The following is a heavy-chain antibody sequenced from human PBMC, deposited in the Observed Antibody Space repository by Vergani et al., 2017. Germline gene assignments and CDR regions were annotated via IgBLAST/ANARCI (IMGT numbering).Heavy chain of an antibody. Sequence: QVQLQQSGPGLVKPSQPLSLTCAISGDSVSSNSAAWNWIRQSPSRGLEWLGRTYYRSKWYNDYAVSVKSRITINPDTSKNQFSLQLNSVTPEDTAVYYCARSPRLVDDYGDYIYYYYGMDVWGQGTTVTVSS. CDR3: ARSPRLVDDYGDYIYYYYGMDV. CDR1: GDSVSSNSAA. D-gene: IGHD4-17*01. CDR2: TYYRSKWYN. J-gene: IGHJ6*02. V-gene: IGHV6-1*01.